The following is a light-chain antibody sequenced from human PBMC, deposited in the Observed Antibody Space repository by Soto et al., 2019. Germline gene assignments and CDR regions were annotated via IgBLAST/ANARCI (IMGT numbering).Light chain of an antibody. CDR1: QSVSSSY. J-gene: IGKJ1*01. CDR2: GAS. V-gene: IGKV3-20*01. CDR3: QQHGSSPWT. Sequence: EIVLTQSPGTLSLSPGERATLSCRARQSVSSSYLAWYQQRPGQAPRLLIYGASIRATGIPDRFSGSGSGTDFTLNISRLEPEDFAVYFCQQHGSSPWTFGQGTKVEIK.